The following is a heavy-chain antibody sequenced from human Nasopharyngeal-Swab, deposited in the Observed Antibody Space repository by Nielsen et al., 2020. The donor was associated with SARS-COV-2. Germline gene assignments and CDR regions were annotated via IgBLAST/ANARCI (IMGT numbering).Heavy chain of an antibody. V-gene: IGHV1-18*01. CDR1: GYTFTSYG. CDR2: ISAYNGNT. D-gene: IGHD1-14*01. J-gene: IGHJ6*02. Sequence: ASVKVSCKASGYTFTSYGISWERQAPGQGLEWMGWISAYNGNTNYAQKLQGRVTMTTDTSTSTAYMELRSLRSDDTAVYYCASRNVGYYYYGMDVWGQGTTVTVSS. CDR3: ASRNVGYYYYGMDV.